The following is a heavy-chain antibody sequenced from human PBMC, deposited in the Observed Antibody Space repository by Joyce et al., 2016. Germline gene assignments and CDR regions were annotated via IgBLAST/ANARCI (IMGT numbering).Heavy chain of an antibody. Sequence: QVQLVQSGTEVKKPGASVKVSCKASGYTFSSYGITWVRQAPGQGLEWMGWSSGYNGNTNDAQNLQGRVTMTTDTSTSTAYMELRSLRSDDTALYYCARASGSLWFGESDYWVQGTLVTVPS. D-gene: IGHD3-10*01. CDR2: SSGYNGNT. CDR1: GYTFSSYG. V-gene: IGHV1-18*01. CDR3: ARASGSLWFGESDY. J-gene: IGHJ4*02.